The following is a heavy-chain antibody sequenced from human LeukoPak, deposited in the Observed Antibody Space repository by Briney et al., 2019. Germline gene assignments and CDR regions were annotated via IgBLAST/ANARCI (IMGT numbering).Heavy chain of an antibody. CDR2: VSHSGNT. CDR3: ARHLYYSASAFWYIDL. CDR1: GGSISSSNW. V-gene: IGHV4-4*02. D-gene: IGHD3-10*01. J-gene: IGHJ2*01. Sequence: SETLSLTCAVSGGSISSSNWWSWVRQPPGKGLEWIGSVSHSGNTYYKSSLRSRVTVSLDTSKNEFSLILTSVTAADTAEYYCARHLYYSASAFWYIDLWGRGTLVIVSP.